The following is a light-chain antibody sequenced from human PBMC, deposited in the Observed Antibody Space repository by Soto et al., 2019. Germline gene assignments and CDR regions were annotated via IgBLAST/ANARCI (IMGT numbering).Light chain of an antibody. CDR2: DAS. J-gene: IGKJ2*01. V-gene: IGKV1-5*01. CDR3: QQYNSYSPYT. Sequence: DIQMTQSPSTLSASVCDTVTITSRASQSMSSWLAWYQQKPVKAPQLLIDDASSVEIGVPSSCSGSRSGTEFTLIISSRQPDDVAADYCQQYNSYSPYTFGQGTKLEIK. CDR1: QSMSSW.